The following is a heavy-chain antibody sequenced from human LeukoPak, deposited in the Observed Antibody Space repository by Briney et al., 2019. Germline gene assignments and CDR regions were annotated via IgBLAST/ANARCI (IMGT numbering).Heavy chain of an antibody. CDR1: GGSISNSY. D-gene: IGHD3-22*01. Sequence: SETLSLTCTVSGGSISNSYWSWIRQPPGQGLEWLGYIYYRGNTKYNPSLKSRVTISVDTSKNQFSLKLSSVTAANTAVYYCARGPYYDSRGNYRASDSWGQGTLVTVSS. CDR3: ARGPYYDSRGNYRASDS. V-gene: IGHV4-59*01. J-gene: IGHJ4*02. CDR2: IYYRGNT.